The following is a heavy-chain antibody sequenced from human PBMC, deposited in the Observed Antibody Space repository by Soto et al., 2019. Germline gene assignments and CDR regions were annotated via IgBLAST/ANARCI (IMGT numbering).Heavy chain of an antibody. Sequence: QVQLEESGGGLVKPGGSLRLSCAASGFTFSDFYMSWIRQAPGKGLEWVSYITNDGNTIYYGDSVKGRFTISRDNAKNSLYLQMNSLRAEETAVYYCARLSSGWPPHCGMAVWGQGTTVIVSS. V-gene: IGHV3-11*01. J-gene: IGHJ6*02. D-gene: IGHD6-19*01. CDR2: ITNDGNTI. CDR1: GFTFSDFY. CDR3: ARLSSGWPPHCGMAV.